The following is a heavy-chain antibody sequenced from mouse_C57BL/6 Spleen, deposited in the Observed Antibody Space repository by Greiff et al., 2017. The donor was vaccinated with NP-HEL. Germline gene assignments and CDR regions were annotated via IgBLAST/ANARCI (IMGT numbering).Heavy chain of an antibody. Sequence: EVQLVESGPGLVKPSQSLSLTCSVTGYSITSGYYWNWIRQFPGNKLEWMGYISYDGSNNYNPSLKNRISITRDTSKNQFFLKLNSVTTEDTATYYCARADYYGSGDFDYWGQGTTLTVSS. CDR1: GYSITSGYY. V-gene: IGHV3-6*01. CDR2: ISYDGSN. D-gene: IGHD1-1*01. J-gene: IGHJ2*01. CDR3: ARADYYGSGDFDY.